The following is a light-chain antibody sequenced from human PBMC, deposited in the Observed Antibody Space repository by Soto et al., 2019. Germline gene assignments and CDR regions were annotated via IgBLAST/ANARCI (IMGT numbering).Light chain of an antibody. V-gene: IGKV4-1*01. J-gene: IGKJ1*01. CDR3: QQYYTTPS. CDR2: WAS. Sequence: DIMLTQSPASLSVSLGEEATINCESSQSLLFRSNNKDHLAWYQQKPGQPPKLLVYWASARESGVPERFSGGGSGTNFTLTIASLQAEDLAVYYCQQYYTTPSFGKGTKVDIK. CDR1: QSLLFRSNNKDH.